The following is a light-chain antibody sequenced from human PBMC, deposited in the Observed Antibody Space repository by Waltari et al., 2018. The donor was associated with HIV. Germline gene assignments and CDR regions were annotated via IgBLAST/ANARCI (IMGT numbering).Light chain of an antibody. V-gene: IGLV1-44*01. J-gene: IGLJ1*01. CDR3: AAWDDSLNGLYV. CDR2: SDE. CDR1: SSNIGSNT. Sequence: QSVLTQPPSASGTPGQRVTISCSGSSSNIGSNTVNWYQQVPGTAPKLLIYSDEQRPSGVPDRFSGSKSGTSASLAISGLQSDDEADYYCAAWDDSLNGLYVFGTGTKVAVL.